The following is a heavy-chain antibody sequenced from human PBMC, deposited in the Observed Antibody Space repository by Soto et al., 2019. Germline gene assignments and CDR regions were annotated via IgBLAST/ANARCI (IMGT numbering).Heavy chain of an antibody. CDR3: ARELGGSRDS. V-gene: IGHV1-2*02. Sequence: QVHLVQSGAEVKKPGASVKVSCKASGNTFTGYYIHWVRQAPGQGLEWMGWINPNNDGTTYGEKFQGRVTKTRDTSGSKAYKKLSRLRSDDTDVYYSARELGGSRDSWGQGTLVTVSS. D-gene: IGHD1-26*01. CDR2: INPNNDGT. J-gene: IGHJ4*02. CDR1: GNTFTGYY.